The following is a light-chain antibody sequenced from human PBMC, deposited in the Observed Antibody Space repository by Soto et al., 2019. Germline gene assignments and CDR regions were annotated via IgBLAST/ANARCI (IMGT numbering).Light chain of an antibody. J-gene: IGLJ2*01. CDR1: SSDVGSYNL. CDR3: SSFAGSNTLL. CDR2: EAS. Sequence: QFALTQPASVSGSPGQSITISCTGSSSDVGSYNLVSWYQQYPGKAPKLMIYEASKRPSGVSNRFTGSKSGNTASLTISGLQAEDEADYYCSSFAGSNTLLFGGGTKVTVL. V-gene: IGLV2-23*01.